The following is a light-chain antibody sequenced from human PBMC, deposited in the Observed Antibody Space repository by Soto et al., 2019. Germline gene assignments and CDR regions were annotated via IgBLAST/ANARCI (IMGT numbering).Light chain of an antibody. CDR1: PNVSSTH. CDR2: DAS. V-gene: IGKV3D-20*01. J-gene: IGKJ2*01. CDR3: QQYEKSPPMYT. Sequence: VSTQSPVTLSLSPGERVTLCCGARPNVSSTHVAWYQQKPGLAPRLLIYDASSRATGIPPRFSGGRSGTDFTLTISRLEPEDFAVYHCQQYEKSPPMYTFGQGTKL.